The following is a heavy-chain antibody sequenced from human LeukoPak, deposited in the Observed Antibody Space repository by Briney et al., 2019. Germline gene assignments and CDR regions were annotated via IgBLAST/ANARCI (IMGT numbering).Heavy chain of an antibody. Sequence: SETLSLTCSVSGGSISSYYWSWIRQPPGKGLEWIGYIYYSGSTNYNPSLKSRVTISVDTSKSQFSLKVSSVTAADTAVYYCARGLLDGYTHPAAFDFWGQGTMVTVSS. CDR3: ARGLLDGYTHPAAFDF. CDR1: GGSISSYY. D-gene: IGHD5-24*01. V-gene: IGHV4-59*01. J-gene: IGHJ3*01. CDR2: IYYSGST.